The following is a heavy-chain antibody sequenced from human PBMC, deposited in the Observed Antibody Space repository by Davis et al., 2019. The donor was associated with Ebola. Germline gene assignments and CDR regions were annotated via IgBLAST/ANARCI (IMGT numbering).Heavy chain of an antibody. Sequence: MPSETLSLTCTVSGGSISSSSYYWGWIRQPPGKGLEWIGSIYYSGSTYYNPSLKSRVTMSVDTSKNHFSLKLSSVPAADTAVYYGAGGRGMATLTFDYWGQGTLVTVSS. D-gene: IGHD5-24*01. CDR2: IYYSGST. CDR1: GGSISSSSYY. V-gene: IGHV4-39*07. J-gene: IGHJ4*02. CDR3: AGGRGMATLTFDY.